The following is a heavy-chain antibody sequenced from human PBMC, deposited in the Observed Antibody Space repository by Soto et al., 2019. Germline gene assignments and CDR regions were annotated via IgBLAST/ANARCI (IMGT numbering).Heavy chain of an antibody. Sequence: EVQLVESGGGLVKPGEALRLSCVDSGVIFSKAWMNWVRQAPGKGLEWVGRIKSKIDGGATDYAAPVKGRFTISRDDSKNTVYLQMDSLKTEDTAVYYCTTEHGGSLVGDSDGFDIWGQGTEVTVSS. D-gene: IGHD1-26*01. CDR3: TTEHGGSLVGDSDGFDI. CDR1: GVIFSKAW. J-gene: IGHJ3*02. CDR2: IKSKIDGGAT. V-gene: IGHV3-15*07.